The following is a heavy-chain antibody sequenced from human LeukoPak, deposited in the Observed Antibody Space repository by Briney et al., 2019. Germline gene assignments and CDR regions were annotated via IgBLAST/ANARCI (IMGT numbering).Heavy chain of an antibody. Sequence: HTGGSLRLSRAASGFTFSSYAMSWVRQAPGKGLEWVSAISGSGGSTYFADSVKGRFTISRDNSKNTLYLQMNSLRAEDTAVYYCAKVKYYGSGSYFDAFDIWGQGTMVTVSS. CDR1: GFTFSSYA. CDR2: ISGSGGST. CDR3: AKVKYYGSGSYFDAFDI. J-gene: IGHJ3*02. V-gene: IGHV3-23*01. D-gene: IGHD3-10*01.